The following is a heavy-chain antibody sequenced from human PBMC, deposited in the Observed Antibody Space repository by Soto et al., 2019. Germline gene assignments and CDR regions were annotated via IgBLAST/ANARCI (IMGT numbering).Heavy chain of an antibody. D-gene: IGHD3-3*01. Sequence: GGSLRLSCAASGFSFSTYGMHWVRQAPGKGLQWVAVIWYDGGTKYYADSVKGRFTISRDNSKNTLYLQMNSLRAEDTAVYYCARGSPPHYDFWSAFDIWGQGTMVTVS. CDR1: GFSFSTYG. CDR3: ARGSPPHYDFWSAFDI. CDR2: IWYDGGTK. J-gene: IGHJ3*02. V-gene: IGHV3-33*01.